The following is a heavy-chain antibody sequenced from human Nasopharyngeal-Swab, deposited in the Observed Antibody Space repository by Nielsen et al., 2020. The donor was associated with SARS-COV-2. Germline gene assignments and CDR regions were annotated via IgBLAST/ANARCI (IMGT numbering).Heavy chain of an antibody. CDR3: ATDLDHFGGENRFDS. CDR2: ISATGTT. J-gene: IGHJ4*02. D-gene: IGHD4-23*01. Sequence: SETLSLTCIVSGDSMSRFWWSWIRQAPGKGLEWVGYISATGTTTYNPSLKSRATIFIDPSRRQFSLRLSSVTAADTAVYYCATDLDHFGGENRFDSWGQGTLVTVSS. CDR1: GDSMSRFW. V-gene: IGHV4-59*13.